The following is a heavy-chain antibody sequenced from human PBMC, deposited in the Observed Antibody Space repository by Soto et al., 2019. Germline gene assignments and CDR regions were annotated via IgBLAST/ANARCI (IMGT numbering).Heavy chain of an antibody. V-gene: IGHV4-30-4*01. CDR3: ASFVGLLWGGVSPAESWGSYYFDN. CDR2: IYYSGNT. D-gene: IGHD2-8*01. J-gene: IGHJ4*02. CDR1: GDSITSGDYY. Sequence: VQLQESGPGLVKPSQTLSLTCTVSGDSITSGDYYWSWIRQPPGKGLEWIGYIYYSGNTNYHPYLKSRVIMSVDTSKNQFSLKLTSVTDSDTAVYYCASFVGLLWGGVSPAESWGSYYFDNWGQGTLVTVSS.